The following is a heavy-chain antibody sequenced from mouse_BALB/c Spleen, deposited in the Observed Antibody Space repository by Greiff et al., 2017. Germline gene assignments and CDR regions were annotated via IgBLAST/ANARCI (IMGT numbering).Heavy chain of an antibody. Sequence: LQQPGSELVRPGASVKLSCKASGYTFTSYWMHWVKQRPGQGLEWIGNIYPGSGSTNYDEKFKSKATLTVDTSSSTAYMQLSSLTSEDSAVYYCTRRIPGGSYFDYWGQGTTLTVSS. CDR1: GYTFTSYW. D-gene: IGHD1-1*01. CDR3: TRRIPGGSYFDY. J-gene: IGHJ2*01. V-gene: IGHV1S22*01. CDR2: IYPGSGST.